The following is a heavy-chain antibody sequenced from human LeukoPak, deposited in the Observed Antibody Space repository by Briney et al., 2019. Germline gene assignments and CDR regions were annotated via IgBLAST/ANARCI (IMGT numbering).Heavy chain of an antibody. CDR3: AGRRYCSSTSCYRDYYYMDV. J-gene: IGHJ6*03. V-gene: IGHV1-2*02. CDR2: INPNSGGT. D-gene: IGHD2-2*01. CDR1: GYTFTGYY. Sequence: GASVKVSCKASGYTFTGYYMHWVRQAPGQGPEWMGWINPNSGGTNYAQKFQGRVTMTRDTSISTAYMELSRLRSDDTAVYYCAGRRYCSSTSCYRDYYYMDVWGKGTTVTVSS.